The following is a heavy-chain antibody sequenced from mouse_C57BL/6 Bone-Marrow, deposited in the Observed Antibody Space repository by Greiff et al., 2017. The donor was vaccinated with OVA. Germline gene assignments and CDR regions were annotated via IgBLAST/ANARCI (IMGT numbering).Heavy chain of an antibody. Sequence: VQGVESGPGLVQPSQSLSITCTVSGFSLTSYGVHWVRQSPGKGLEWLGVIWSGGSTDYNAAFISRLSISKDNSKSQVFIIMSSLPADDTAIYYCDRTGITYSDYWGQGTTLTVSS. CDR1: GFSLTSYG. V-gene: IGHV2-2*01. CDR2: IWSGGST. J-gene: IGHJ2*01. D-gene: IGHD1-3*01. CDR3: DRTGITYSDY.